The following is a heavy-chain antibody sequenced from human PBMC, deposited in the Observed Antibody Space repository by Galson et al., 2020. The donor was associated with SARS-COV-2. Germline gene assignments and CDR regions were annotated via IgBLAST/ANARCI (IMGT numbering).Heavy chain of an antibody. CDR2: ISSSGSTI. V-gene: IGHV3-11*01. J-gene: IGHJ4*02. D-gene: IGHD2-15*01. Sequence: GESLKISCAASGFTFSDYYMSWIRQAPGKGLEWVSYISSSGSTIYYADSVKGRFTISRDNAKNSLYLQMNSLRAEDTAVYYCARGGRDSGDIVVVVAATGADYWGQGTLVTVSS. CDR3: ARGGRDSGDIVVVVAATGADY. CDR1: GFTFSDYY.